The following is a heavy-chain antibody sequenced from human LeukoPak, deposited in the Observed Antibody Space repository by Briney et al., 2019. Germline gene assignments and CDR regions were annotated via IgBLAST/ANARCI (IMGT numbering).Heavy chain of an antibody. CDR2: IYHSGST. CDR3: ASRGYGDYATYFDY. CDR1: GGSISSSNW. Sequence: SETLSLTCAVSGGSISSSNWWSWVRPPPGKGLEWIGEIYHSGSTNYNPSLKSRVTISVDKSKNQFSLKLSSVTAADTAVYYCASRGYGDYATYFDYWGQGTLVTVSS. V-gene: IGHV4-4*02. D-gene: IGHD4-17*01. J-gene: IGHJ4*02.